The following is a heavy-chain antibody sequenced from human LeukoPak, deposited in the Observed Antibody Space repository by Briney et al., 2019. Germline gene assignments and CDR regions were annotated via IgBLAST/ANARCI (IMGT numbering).Heavy chain of an antibody. Sequence: GGSLRLSCAASGFTFSSYAMSWVRQAPGKGLEWVSAISGSGGSTYYADSVKGRFTISRDNAKNSLYLQMNSLGAEDTAVYYCARVPYYFDYWGQGTLVTVSS. J-gene: IGHJ4*02. CDR2: ISGSGGST. V-gene: IGHV3-23*01. CDR3: ARVPYYFDY. CDR1: GFTFSSYA.